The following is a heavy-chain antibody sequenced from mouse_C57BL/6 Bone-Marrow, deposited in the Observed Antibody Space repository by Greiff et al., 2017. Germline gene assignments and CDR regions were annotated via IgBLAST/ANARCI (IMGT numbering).Heavy chain of an antibody. D-gene: IGHD2-4*01. Sequence: QVLLQQPGAELVMPGASVKLSCKASGYTFTSYWMHWVKQRPGQGLEWIGEIDPSDSYTNYNQKFKGKSTLTVDKSSSTAYMQLSSLTSEDSAVYYCARGDYDWFAYWGQGTLVTVSA. J-gene: IGHJ3*01. CDR3: ARGDYDWFAY. CDR2: IDPSDSYT. V-gene: IGHV1-69*01. CDR1: GYTFTSYW.